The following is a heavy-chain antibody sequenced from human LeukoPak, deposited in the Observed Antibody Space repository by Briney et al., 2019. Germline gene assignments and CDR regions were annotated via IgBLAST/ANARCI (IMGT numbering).Heavy chain of an antibody. V-gene: IGHV1-2*02. CDR2: INPSSGDT. CDR3: AKNPYEYYFDY. Sequence: SAKVSCKASGYTLTVYYMHWLRHAPGQGLEWMGWINPSSGDTNYAQKFQGRVTMTRDTSISTAYMELSRLTSDDTAVYYCAKNPYEYYFDYWGQGTLVTVSS. CDR1: GYTLTVYY. D-gene: IGHD5-12*01. J-gene: IGHJ4*02.